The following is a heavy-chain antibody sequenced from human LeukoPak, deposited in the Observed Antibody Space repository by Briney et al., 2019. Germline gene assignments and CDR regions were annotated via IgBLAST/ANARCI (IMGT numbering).Heavy chain of an antibody. J-gene: IGHJ4*02. D-gene: IGHD3-3*01. CDR1: GYSISSGYY. V-gene: IGHV4-38-2*01. CDR3: TALDFWSGYSVDY. CDR2: IYHSGST. Sequence: KPSETLSLTCAVSGYSISSGYYWGWIRQPPGKGLEWIGGIYHSGSTYYNPSLKSRVTISVVTSKNQFSLKLSSVTAADTAVYYCTALDFWSGYSVDYWGQGTLVTVSS.